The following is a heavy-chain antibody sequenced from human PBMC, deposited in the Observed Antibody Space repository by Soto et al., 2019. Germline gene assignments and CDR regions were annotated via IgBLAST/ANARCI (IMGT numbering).Heavy chain of an antibody. J-gene: IGHJ6*02. CDR1: GFTFSSYS. CDR3: ARDVDSSWRGYYYYGMDV. Sequence: LRLSCAASGFTFSSYSMNWVRQAPGKGPEWVSYISSSSSTIYYADSVKGRFTISRDNAKNSLYLQMNSLRDEDTAVYYCARDVDSSWRGYYYYGMDVWGQGTTVTVSS. V-gene: IGHV3-48*02. D-gene: IGHD6-13*01. CDR2: ISSSSSTI.